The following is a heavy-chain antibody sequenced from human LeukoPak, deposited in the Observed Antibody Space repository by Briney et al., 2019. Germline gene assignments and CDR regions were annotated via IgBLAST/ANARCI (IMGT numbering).Heavy chain of an antibody. CDR3: ARSSHCSSTSCYGGDYYFDY. CDR2: ISSSSSYI. D-gene: IGHD2-2*01. Sequence: GGSLRLSCAASGFTFSSYSMNWVRQAPGKGLEWVSAISSSSSYIYYADSVKGRFTISRDNAKNSLYLQMNSLRAEDTAVYYCARSSHCSSTSCYGGDYYFDYWGQGTLVTVSS. V-gene: IGHV3-21*01. CDR1: GFTFSSYS. J-gene: IGHJ4*02.